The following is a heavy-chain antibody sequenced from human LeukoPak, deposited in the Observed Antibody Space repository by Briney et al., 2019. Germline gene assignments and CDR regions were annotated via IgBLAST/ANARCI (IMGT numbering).Heavy chain of an antibody. CDR2: IYTSGST. CDR1: GGSISSGSYY. V-gene: IGHV4-61*02. Sequence: ASETLSLTCTVSGGSISSGSYYWSWIRQPPGKGLEWIGRIYTSGSTNYNPSLKSRVTISVDTSKNQFSLKLSSVTAADTAVYYCARARSTSYRTHYYYGMDVWGQGTTVTVSS. D-gene: IGHD2-2*01. J-gene: IGHJ6*02. CDR3: ARARSTSYRTHYYYGMDV.